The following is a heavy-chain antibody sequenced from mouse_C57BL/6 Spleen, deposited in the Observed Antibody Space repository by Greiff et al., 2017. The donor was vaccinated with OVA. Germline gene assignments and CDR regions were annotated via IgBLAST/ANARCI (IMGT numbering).Heavy chain of an antibody. V-gene: IGHV1-59*01. CDR3: ARQGGTAQATEAMDY. D-gene: IGHD3-2*02. Sequence: QVQLQQPGAELVRPGTSVKLSCKASGYTFTSYWMHWVKQRPGQGLEWIGVIDPSDSYTNYNQKFKGKATLTVDTSSSTAYMQLSSLTSEDSAVYYGARQGGTAQATEAMDYWGQGTSVTVSS. CDR1: GYTFTSYW. CDR2: IDPSDSYT. J-gene: IGHJ4*01.